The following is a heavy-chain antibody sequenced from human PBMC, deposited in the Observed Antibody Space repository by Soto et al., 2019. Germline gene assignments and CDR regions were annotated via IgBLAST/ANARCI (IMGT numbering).Heavy chain of an antibody. CDR2: ISTYNTNT. J-gene: IGHJ4*02. CDR1: GERFTTYG. CDR3: ARWAGQVRDYGGPFDY. V-gene: IGHV1-18*04. D-gene: IGHD4-17*01. Sequence: ASVKVSCKASGERFTTYGISWVRQAPGQGLEWMGWISTYNTNTKYAPKFQGRLLLTTDTSTTTAHMELRSLRPDDTAVYYCARWAGQVRDYGGPFDYWGQGTLVTVSS.